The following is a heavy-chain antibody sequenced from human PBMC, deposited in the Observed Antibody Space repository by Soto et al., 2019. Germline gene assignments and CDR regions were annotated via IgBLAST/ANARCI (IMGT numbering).Heavy chain of an antibody. CDR2: IWYDGSNK. V-gene: IGHV3-33*01. CDR1: GFTCSSYG. J-gene: IGHJ3*02. CDR3: ARARKPRGYYYDSSGYRHKDAFDI. Sequence: PGGSLRLSCAASGFTCSSYGMHWVRQAPGKGLEWVAVIWYDGSNKYYADSVKGRFTISRDNSKNTLYLQMNSLRAEDTAVYYCARARKPRGYYYDSSGYRHKDAFDIWGQGTMVTVSS. D-gene: IGHD3-22*01.